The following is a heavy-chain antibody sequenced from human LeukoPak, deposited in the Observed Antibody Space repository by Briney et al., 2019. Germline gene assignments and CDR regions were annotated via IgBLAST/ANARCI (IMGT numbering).Heavy chain of an antibody. CDR1: GFTFNTHS. CDR3: ARDFDGPRASDY. CDR2: ISRGIGTI. Sequence: GGSLRLSCAVSGFTFNTHSMKWVRQAPGKGLEWIAYISRGIGTIHYADSVKGRFTISRDNVRNTLYLQMNSLRAEDSAVYYCARDFDGPRASDYWGQGISVTVSS. V-gene: IGHV3-48*04. J-gene: IGHJ4*02. D-gene: IGHD4-17*01.